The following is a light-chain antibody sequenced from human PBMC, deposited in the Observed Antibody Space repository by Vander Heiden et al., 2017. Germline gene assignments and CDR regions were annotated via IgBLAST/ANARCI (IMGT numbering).Light chain of an antibody. V-gene: IGKV3-20*01. Sequence: EIVSTQPLGTLFSSPGERAILSCRASQSIGSSYLAWYQQKPGQAPKLLICGSSTRATGVPDRFSGSGSGTDFTLTISRLEPEDFAVYFCQQCGSTLQSFGQGTKVEIK. CDR1: QSIGSSY. CDR3: QQCGSTLQS. CDR2: GSS. J-gene: IGKJ1*01.